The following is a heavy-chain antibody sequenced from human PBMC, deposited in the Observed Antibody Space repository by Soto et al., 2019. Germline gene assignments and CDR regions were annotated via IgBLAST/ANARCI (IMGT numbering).Heavy chain of an antibody. CDR1: GGSISSGGYS. Sequence: SETLSLTCAVSGGSISSGGYSWSWIRQPPGKGLEWIGYIYHSGSTYYNPSLKSRVTISVDTSKNQFSLKLSSVTAADTAVYYCARGSGNYYYYGLDVWGQGTTLTVSS. V-gene: IGHV4-30-2*01. CDR2: IYHSGST. CDR3: ARGSGNYYYYGLDV. D-gene: IGHD1-26*01. J-gene: IGHJ6*02.